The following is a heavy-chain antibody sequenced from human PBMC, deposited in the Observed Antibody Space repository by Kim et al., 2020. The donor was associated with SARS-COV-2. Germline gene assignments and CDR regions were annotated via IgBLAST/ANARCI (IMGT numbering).Heavy chain of an antibody. Sequence: SETLSLTCAVYGGSFSGYYWSWIRQPPGKGLEWIGEINHSGSTNSNPSLKSRVTISVDTSKNQFSLKLSSVTAADTAVYYCARGVGIVVVTAPFDYYYYYGMDVWGQGTTVTVSS. D-gene: IGHD2-21*02. V-gene: IGHV4-34*01. J-gene: IGHJ6*02. CDR3: ARGVGIVVVTAPFDYYYYYGMDV. CDR2: INHSGST. CDR1: GGSFSGYY.